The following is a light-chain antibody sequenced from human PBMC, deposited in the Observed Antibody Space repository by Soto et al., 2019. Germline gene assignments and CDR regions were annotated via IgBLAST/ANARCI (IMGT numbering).Light chain of an antibody. V-gene: IGLV2-14*03. CDR3: SSYTTAGVI. CDR1: SNDIGNYDY. J-gene: IGLJ2*01. CDR2: DVN. Sequence: QAVVTQPASVSGSPGQSITISCTGTSNDIGNYDYVSWFQQHPGKAPKLMIYDVNHRPSGVSDRFSGSKSGNTASLTISGLQADDESDYYCSSYTTAGVIFGGGTKVTVL.